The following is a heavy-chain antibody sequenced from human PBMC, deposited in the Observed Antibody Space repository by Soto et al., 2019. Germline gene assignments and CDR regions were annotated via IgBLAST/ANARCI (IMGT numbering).Heavy chain of an antibody. V-gene: IGHV2-5*02. Sequence: QITLKESGPTLVKPTQTLTLTCTFSGFSLRTTGVGVGWIRQPPGKALEWLALIYWDDDKRYSPSLKNRLTITKDTSKNQVVLTMTNMDPVDTATYYCAHRPREYTYVTCDYWGQGTLVTVSS. D-gene: IGHD5-18*01. J-gene: IGHJ4*02. CDR2: IYWDDDK. CDR3: AHRPREYTYVTCDY. CDR1: GFSLRTTGVG.